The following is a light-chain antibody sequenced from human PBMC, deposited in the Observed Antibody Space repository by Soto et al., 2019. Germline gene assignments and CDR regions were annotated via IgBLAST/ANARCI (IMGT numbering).Light chain of an antibody. CDR2: DDS. Sequence: DIQMTQSPSTLSASVGDRVTITCRASQSVRSWLAWYQQKPGRAPKFLIYDDSSLESGVPSRFSGSGSGTEFTLTISNLQPDDVATYYCQQYDNYPLTFGGGTKVEI. V-gene: IGKV1-5*01. CDR3: QQYDNYPLT. CDR1: QSVRSW. J-gene: IGKJ4*01.